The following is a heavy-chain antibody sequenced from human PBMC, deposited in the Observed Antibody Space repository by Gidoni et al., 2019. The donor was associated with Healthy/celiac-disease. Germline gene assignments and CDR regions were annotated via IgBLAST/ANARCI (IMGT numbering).Heavy chain of an antibody. CDR2: IYYSGST. D-gene: IGHD4-17*01. Sequence: QLQLQESGPGLVKPSETLSLTCTVSGGSISSSSYYWGWIRQPPGKGLEWCGSIYYSGSTYYNPSLERRVTISVDTSKNQFSRRLSSVTAADTAVYYCARHSKLVYAAQAQDDYGDYVGLYAFDIWGQGTMVTVSS. J-gene: IGHJ3*02. CDR1: GGSISSSSYY. V-gene: IGHV4-39*01. CDR3: ARHSKLVYAAQAQDDYGDYVGLYAFDI.